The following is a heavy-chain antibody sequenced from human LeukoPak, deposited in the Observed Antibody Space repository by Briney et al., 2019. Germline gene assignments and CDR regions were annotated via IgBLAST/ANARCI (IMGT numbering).Heavy chain of an antibody. D-gene: IGHD5-18*01. J-gene: IGHJ4*02. CDR2: MNPNSGNA. V-gene: IGHV1-8*01. Sequence: ASVKVSCKASGYTFTSYDINWVRQATGQGLEGMGWMNPNSGNAGYAQKFQGRVTMTRNTSISTAYMELSSLRSEDTAVYYCAKGYSYGSYSFDYWGQGTLVTVSS. CDR1: GYTFTSYD. CDR3: AKGYSYGSYSFDY.